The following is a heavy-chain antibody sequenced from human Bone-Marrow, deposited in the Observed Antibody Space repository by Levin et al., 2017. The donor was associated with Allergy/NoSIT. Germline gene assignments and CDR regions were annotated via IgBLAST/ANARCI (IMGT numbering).Heavy chain of an antibody. Sequence: GGSLRLSCAASGFTFSSYGMHWVRQAPGKGLEWVAVIWYDGSNKYYADSVKGRFTISRDNSKNTLYLQMNSLRAEDTAVYYCARDRGSSGAQEKDYWGQGTLVTVSS. CDR2: IWYDGSNK. J-gene: IGHJ4*02. CDR3: ARDRGSSGAQEKDY. D-gene: IGHD6-19*01. V-gene: IGHV3-33*01. CDR1: GFTFSSYG.